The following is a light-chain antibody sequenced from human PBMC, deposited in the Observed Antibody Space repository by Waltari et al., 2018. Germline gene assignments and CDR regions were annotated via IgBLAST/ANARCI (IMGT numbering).Light chain of an antibody. J-gene: IGLJ3*02. CDR3: CSYVGSSTLM. CDR1: SSDVGTYNL. Sequence: QSALTQPASVSGSPGQSITISFTGSSSDVGTYNLFSWYQQQPGKVPKLLIYDVTKRPPGGSNWFSGSKAGNTAALTISGLQAEDEADDYCCSYVGSSTLMFGGGTKLTVL. CDR2: DVT. V-gene: IGLV2-23*02.